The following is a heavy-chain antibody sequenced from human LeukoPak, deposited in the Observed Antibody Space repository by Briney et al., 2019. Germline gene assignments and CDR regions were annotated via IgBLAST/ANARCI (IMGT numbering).Heavy chain of an antibody. V-gene: IGHV3-23*01. CDR1: GFTFSSYA. CDR3: AKIVSGSYSLDAFDI. J-gene: IGHJ3*02. Sequence: GGSLRLSCVASGFTFSSYAMSWVRQAPGKGVEGVSAISGSGGSTYYADSVKGRFTISRDNSKNTLYLQMNSLRAEDTAVYYCAKIVSGSYSLDAFDIWGQGTMVTVSS. D-gene: IGHD1-26*01. CDR2: ISGSGGST.